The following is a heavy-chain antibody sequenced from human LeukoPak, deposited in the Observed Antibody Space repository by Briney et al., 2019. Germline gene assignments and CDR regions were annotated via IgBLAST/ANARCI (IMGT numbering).Heavy chain of an antibody. V-gene: IGHV3-9*01. CDR2: ISWNSGSI. CDR1: GFTFDDYA. CDR3: AKDISYGVFYYMDV. D-gene: IGHD5-18*01. J-gene: IGHJ6*03. Sequence: GGSLRLSCAASGFTFDDYAMHWVRQAPGEGLEWVSGISWNSGSIGYADSVKGRFTISRDNAKNSLYLQMNSLRAEDTALYYCAKDISYGVFYYMDVWGKGTTVTVSS.